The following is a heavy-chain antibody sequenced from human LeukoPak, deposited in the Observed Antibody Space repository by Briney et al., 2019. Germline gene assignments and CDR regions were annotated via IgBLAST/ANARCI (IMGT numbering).Heavy chain of an antibody. CDR1: GFTFSSYG. CDR3: AKDARVSMATAYYYYYGMDV. V-gene: IGHV3-30*18. Sequence: PGGSLRLSCAASGFTFSSYGMHWVRQAPGKGLEWVAVISYDGSNKYYADSVKGRFTISRDNAKNTLYLQMNSLRAEDTAVYYSAKDARVSMATAYYYYYGMDVWGQGTTVTVSS. D-gene: IGHD5-24*01. J-gene: IGHJ6*02. CDR2: ISYDGSNK.